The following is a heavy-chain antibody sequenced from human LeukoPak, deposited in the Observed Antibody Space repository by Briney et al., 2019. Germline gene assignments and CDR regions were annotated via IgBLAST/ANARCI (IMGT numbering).Heavy chain of an antibody. CDR2: FDPEDGET. V-gene: IGHV1-24*01. Sequence: ASAKVSCKVSGYTLTELSMHWVRQAPGKGLEWMGGFDPEDGETIYAQKFQGRVTMTEDTSTDTAYMELSSLRSEDTAVYYCATRDLLWGNWFDPWGQGTLVTVSS. CDR1: GYTLTELS. J-gene: IGHJ5*02. D-gene: IGHD2-21*01. CDR3: ATRDLLWGNWFDP.